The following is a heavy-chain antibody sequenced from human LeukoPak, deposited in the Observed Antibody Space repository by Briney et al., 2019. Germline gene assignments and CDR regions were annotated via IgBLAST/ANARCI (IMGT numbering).Heavy chain of an antibody. V-gene: IGHV3-7*01. CDR1: GFTLSSYW. D-gene: IGHD4-17*01. CDR2: IKQDGSEK. CDR3: AGEPDGDPSYFDY. J-gene: IGHJ4*02. Sequence: SGGSLRLSCAASGFTLSSYWMSWVRQAPGKGLEWVANIKQDGSEKYYVDSVKGRFTISRDNAKNSLYLQMNSLRAEDTAVYYCAGEPDGDPSYFDYWGQGTLVTVSS.